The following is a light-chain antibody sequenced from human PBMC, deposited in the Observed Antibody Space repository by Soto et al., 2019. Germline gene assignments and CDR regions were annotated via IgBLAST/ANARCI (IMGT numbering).Light chain of an antibody. Sequence: EIQITQSTSSLSASVGDRVTITCQASQDISNYLNWYQQKPGKAPKLLIYDASNLETGVPSRFSGSGSGTEFTLTISSLQSEDFAVYYCQQYNNWPALTFGGGTRLEIK. J-gene: IGKJ5*01. CDR1: QDISNY. CDR2: DAS. CDR3: QQYNNWPALT. V-gene: IGKV1-33*01.